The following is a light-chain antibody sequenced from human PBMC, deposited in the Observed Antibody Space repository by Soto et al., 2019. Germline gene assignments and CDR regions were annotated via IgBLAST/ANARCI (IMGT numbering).Light chain of an antibody. J-gene: IGKJ4*01. CDR2: AS. Sequence: ASNLESGVPSRFSGTGSGTKFTLTISSLQPDDFATYYCQQYNSSFGGGTKVDIK. CDR3: QQYNSS. V-gene: IGKV1-5*03.